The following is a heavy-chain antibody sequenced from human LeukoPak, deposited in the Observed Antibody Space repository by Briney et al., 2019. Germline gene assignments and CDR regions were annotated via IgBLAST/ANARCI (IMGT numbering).Heavy chain of an antibody. CDR1: GGSISSYY. CDR3: ARGGVYFDY. D-gene: IGHD3-16*01. J-gene: IGHJ4*02. V-gene: IGHV4-59*01. Sequence: SETLSLTCTVSGGSISSYYWSWIRQPPGKGLEWIGYIYYSGSTNYNPSLKSRVTISVDTSKNQFSLKLSSVTAADTAVYYCARGGVYFDYWGQGTLVTVSS. CDR2: IYYSGST.